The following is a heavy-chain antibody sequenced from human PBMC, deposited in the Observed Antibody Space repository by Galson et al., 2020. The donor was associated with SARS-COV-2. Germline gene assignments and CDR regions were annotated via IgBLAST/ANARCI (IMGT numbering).Heavy chain of an antibody. CDR3: AKEVWVGNYCCGMDG. CDR1: GYSFTSYW. CDR2: IYPGDSDT. V-gene: IGHV5-51*01. J-gene: IGHJ6*02. D-gene: IGHD2-15*01. Sequence: GESLKISCKGSGYSFTSYWIGWVRQMPGKGLEWMGIIYPGDSDTRYSPSFQGQVTISADRSISTAYLQWSSLKASDTAMYYFAKEVWVGNYCCGMDGWGQGTTVTVS.